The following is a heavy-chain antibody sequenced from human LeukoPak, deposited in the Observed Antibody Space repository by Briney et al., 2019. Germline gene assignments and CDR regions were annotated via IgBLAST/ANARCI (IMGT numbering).Heavy chain of an antibody. CDR1: GYTFSNFG. D-gene: IGHD1-26*01. CDR2: ISGNNDNP. V-gene: IGHV1-18*01. Sequence: ASVRVSCKTSGYTFSNFGINWVRQAPGQGLEWMGWISGNNDNPNYGQKFQGRFTVTTDSSTSTAYMELRNLTFDDTAVYYCARDEGGTDDYWGQGTLVTVSS. J-gene: IGHJ4*02. CDR3: ARDEGGTDDY.